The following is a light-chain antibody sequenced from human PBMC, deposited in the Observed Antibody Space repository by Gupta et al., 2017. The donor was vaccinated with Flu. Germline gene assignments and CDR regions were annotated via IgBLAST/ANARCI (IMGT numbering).Light chain of an antibody. CDR1: SLRTSY. Sequence: SSALPQDPAVSVALGQTVRITCQGDSLRTSYASWYQQKPGQAPVLVIYAKNIRHSGIPDRCSCSTSGDTAALIITRAQAEEEADYYCNSRDSTDNHQSVFGGGTKLTVL. V-gene: IGLV3-19*01. CDR3: NSRDSTDNHQSV. J-gene: IGLJ2*01. CDR2: AKN.